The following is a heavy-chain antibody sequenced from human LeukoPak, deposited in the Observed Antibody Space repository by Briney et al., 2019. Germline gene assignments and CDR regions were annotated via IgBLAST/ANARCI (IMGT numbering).Heavy chain of an antibody. CDR3: ARDGGIAAAVAYLDAFDI. V-gene: IGHV3-11*01. CDR1: GFTFSDYY. J-gene: IGHJ3*02. CDR2: ISSSGSTI. Sequence: PGGSLRLSCAASGFTFSDYYMSWIRQAPGKGLEWVSYISSSGSTIYYADSVKGRFTISRDNAKNSLYLQMKSLRAEDTAVYYCARDGGIAAAVAYLDAFDIWGQGTMVTVSS. D-gene: IGHD6-13*01.